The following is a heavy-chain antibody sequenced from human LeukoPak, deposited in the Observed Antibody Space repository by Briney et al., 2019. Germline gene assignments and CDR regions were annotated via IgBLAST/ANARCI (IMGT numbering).Heavy chain of an antibody. D-gene: IGHD5-18*01. V-gene: IGHV1-69*13. Sequence: GASVKVSCKASGGTFSSYAISWVRQAPGHGLEWMGGIIPIFGTANYAQKFQGRVTITADESTSTAYMELSSLRSEDTAVYYCARARSGYSYGWDAFDIWGQGTMVTVSS. J-gene: IGHJ3*02. CDR3: ARARSGYSYGWDAFDI. CDR1: GGTFSSYA. CDR2: IIPIFGTA.